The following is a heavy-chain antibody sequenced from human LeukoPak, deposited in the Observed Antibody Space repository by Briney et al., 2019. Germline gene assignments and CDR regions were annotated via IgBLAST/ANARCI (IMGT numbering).Heavy chain of an antibody. V-gene: IGHV4-39*01. Sequence: SETLSLTCTVSGGSISSSSYYWGWIRQPPGKGLEWIGSIYYSGSTYYNPSLKSRVTISVDTSKNRFSLKLSSVTAADTAVYYCARHEGSVLRFLEPDHGWFDPWGQGTLVTVSS. D-gene: IGHD3-3*01. CDR1: GGSISSSSYY. CDR2: IYYSGST. J-gene: IGHJ5*02. CDR3: ARHEGSVLRFLEPDHGWFDP.